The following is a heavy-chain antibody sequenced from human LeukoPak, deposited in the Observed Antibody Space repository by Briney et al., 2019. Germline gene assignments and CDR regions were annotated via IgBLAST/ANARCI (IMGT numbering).Heavy chain of an antibody. Sequence: GGSLRLSCAASGFTFSSYGMHWVRQAPGKGLEWVAFIRYDGSNKYYADSVKGRFTISRDNSKNTLYLQMNSLRAEDTAVYYCAKDHRGRSITIFGAVTGNWFDPWGQGTLVTVSS. J-gene: IGHJ5*02. CDR1: GFTFSSYG. D-gene: IGHD3-3*01. V-gene: IGHV3-30*02. CDR2: IRYDGSNK. CDR3: AKDHRGRSITIFGAVTGNWFDP.